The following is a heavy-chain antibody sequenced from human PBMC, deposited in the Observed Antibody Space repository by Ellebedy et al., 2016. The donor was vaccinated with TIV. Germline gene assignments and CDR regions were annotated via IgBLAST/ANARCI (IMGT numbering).Heavy chain of an antibody. J-gene: IGHJ2*01. CDR1: GGSISSGDYY. V-gene: IGHV4-30-4*01. D-gene: IGHD2-15*01. CDR2: IYYSGST. Sequence: SETLSLTCTVSGGSISSGDYYWSWIRQPPGTGLEWIGYIYYSGSTYYNPSLKSRVTISVDTSKNQFSLKLSSVTAADTAVYYCARVEVVAATPEDWYFDLWGRGTLVTVSS. CDR3: ARVEVVAATPEDWYFDL.